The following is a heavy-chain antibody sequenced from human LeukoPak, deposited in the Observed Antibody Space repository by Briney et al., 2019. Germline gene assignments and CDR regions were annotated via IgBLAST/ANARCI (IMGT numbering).Heavy chain of an antibody. CDR1: GFTFDDYA. Sequence: GGSLRLSCAASGFTFDDYAMHWARQAPGKGLEWVSGISWNSGSIGYADSVKGRFTISRDNAKNSLYLQMNSLRAEDTALYYCAKAAINWGSFGYWGQGTLVTVSS. D-gene: IGHD7-27*01. V-gene: IGHV3-9*01. J-gene: IGHJ4*02. CDR3: AKAAINWGSFGY. CDR2: ISWNSGSI.